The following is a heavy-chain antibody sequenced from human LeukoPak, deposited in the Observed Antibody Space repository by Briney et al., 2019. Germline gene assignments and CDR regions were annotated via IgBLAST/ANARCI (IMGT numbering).Heavy chain of an antibody. CDR3: ARAGVLYYYDSSGDSNWFDP. Sequence: GASVKVSCKASGYTFTGYYMHWVRQAPGQGLEWMGWINPNSGGTNYAQKFQGRVTMTRDTSTSTAYMELRSLRSDDTAVYYCARAGVLYYYDSSGDSNWFDPWGQGTLVTVSS. V-gene: IGHV1-2*02. CDR1: GYTFTGYY. J-gene: IGHJ5*02. CDR2: INPNSGGT. D-gene: IGHD3-22*01.